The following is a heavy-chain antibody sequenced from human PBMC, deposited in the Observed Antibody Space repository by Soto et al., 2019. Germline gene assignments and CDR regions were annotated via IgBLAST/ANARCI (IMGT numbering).Heavy chain of an antibody. J-gene: IGHJ3*02. V-gene: IGHV4-31*03. CDR2: IYYSGST. CDR3: ATHRDDFWSGYYELGAFDI. CDR1: GGSISSGGYY. D-gene: IGHD3-3*01. Sequence: SETLSLTCTVSGGSISSGGYYWSWIRQHPGKGLEWIGYIYYSGSTYYNPSLKSRVTISVDTSKNQFSLKLSSVTAADTAVYYCATHRDDFWSGYYELGAFDICGQGTMVTV.